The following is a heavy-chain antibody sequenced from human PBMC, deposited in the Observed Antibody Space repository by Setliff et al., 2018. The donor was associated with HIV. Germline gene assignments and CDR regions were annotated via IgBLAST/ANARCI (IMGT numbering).Heavy chain of an antibody. Sequence: ASVKVSCKASGYTFTSYPMHWVRQAPGQGLEWMGVINTSGGSAGYAEKFRGRVTMTRDTSTSTVYMDLRNLRSEDTAVYYCAKVAVTGYCSTTSCQNWFDPWGQGTLVTVSS. V-gene: IGHV1-46*01. J-gene: IGHJ5*02. D-gene: IGHD2-2*01. CDR2: INTSGGSA. CDR1: GYTFTSYP. CDR3: AKVAVTGYCSTTSCQNWFDP.